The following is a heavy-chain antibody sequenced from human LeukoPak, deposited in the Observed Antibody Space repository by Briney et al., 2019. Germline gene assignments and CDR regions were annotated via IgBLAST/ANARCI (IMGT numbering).Heavy chain of an antibody. CDR1: GFTFSNNW. D-gene: IGHD3-10*01. CDR3: AGGYGWTTNY. J-gene: IGHJ4*02. Sequence: GGSLRLSCAASGFTFSNNWMSWVRQAPGKGLEWVGNIKQDGSAKYYVDSVKGRFTISRDNAKNSLYLQMNSLRAEDTAVYYCAGGYGWTTNYWGQGTLVTVS. V-gene: IGHV3-7*04. CDR2: IKQDGSAK.